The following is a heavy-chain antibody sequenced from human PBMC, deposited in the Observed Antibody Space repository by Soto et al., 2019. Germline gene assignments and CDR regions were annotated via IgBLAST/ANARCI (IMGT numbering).Heavy chain of an antibody. J-gene: IGHJ4*02. CDR1: GFTFSSSW. V-gene: IGHV3-7*01. D-gene: IGHD5-18*01. CDR2: IKEDGSEK. CDR3: ARDRGYSCFDY. Sequence: TGGSLRLSCAASGFTFSSSWMNWVRQAPGKGLAWVAGIKEDGSEKYYVDFVKGRFTISRDNVENSLYLQMNSLRGEDTAVYFCARDRGYSCFDYWGLGTLVTVSS.